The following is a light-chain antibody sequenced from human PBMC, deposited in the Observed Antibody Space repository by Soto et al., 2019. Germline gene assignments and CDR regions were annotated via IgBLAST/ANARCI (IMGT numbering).Light chain of an antibody. Sequence: DIQMTQSPSSLYASVGDRVTISCRASQTINTYVNWYLQKPGKAPKLLIYAASRLHSRVPSRFSGSGPGTYFTLTISSLQPEDFATYCCQQSFSTPRTFGQGPKVEIK. V-gene: IGKV1-39*01. CDR1: QTINTY. CDR2: AAS. J-gene: IGKJ1*01. CDR3: QQSFSTPRT.